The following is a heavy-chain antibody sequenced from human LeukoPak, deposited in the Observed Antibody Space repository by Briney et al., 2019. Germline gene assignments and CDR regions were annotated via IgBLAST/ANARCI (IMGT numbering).Heavy chain of an antibody. Sequence: GGSLRLSCAASGFTVSSNYMSWARQAPGKGLEWVSVIYSGGSTYYADSVKGRFTISRDNSKNTLYLQMNSLRAEDTAVYYCARDTLLDYGDYAYYYGMDVWGQGTTVTVSS. J-gene: IGHJ6*02. CDR3: ARDTLLDYGDYAYYYGMDV. CDR2: IYSGGST. CDR1: GFTVSSNY. V-gene: IGHV3-66*01. D-gene: IGHD4-17*01.